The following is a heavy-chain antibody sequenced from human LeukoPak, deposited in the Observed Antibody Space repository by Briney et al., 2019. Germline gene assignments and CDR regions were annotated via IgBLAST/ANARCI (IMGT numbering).Heavy chain of an antibody. CDR3: ARHESCSNGVCYQINS. D-gene: IGHD2-8*01. CDR1: GYSFASYW. V-gene: IGHV5-51*01. Sequence: GESLKISCKGSGYSFASYWIGWVRKMPGKGLEWMGIIYPGDSDTRYSPSFQGQVTISADKSISTAYLQWSSLKASDTAMYYCARHESCSNGVCYQINSWGQGTLVTVSS. CDR2: IYPGDSDT. J-gene: IGHJ4*02.